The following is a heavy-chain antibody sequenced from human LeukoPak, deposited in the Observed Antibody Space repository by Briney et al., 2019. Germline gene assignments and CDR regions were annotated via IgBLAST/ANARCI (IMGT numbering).Heavy chain of an antibody. V-gene: IGHV3-43D*03. J-gene: IGHJ3*02. CDR3: AKDRYSGSLDAFDI. D-gene: IGHD1-26*01. Sequence: PVGSLRLSCAASGFTFDDYAMHWVRQAPGKGLEWVSLISWDGGSTYYADSVKGRFTISRDNSKNSLYLQMNSLRAEDTALYYCAKDRYSGSLDAFDIWGQGTMVTVSS. CDR1: GFTFDDYA. CDR2: ISWDGGST.